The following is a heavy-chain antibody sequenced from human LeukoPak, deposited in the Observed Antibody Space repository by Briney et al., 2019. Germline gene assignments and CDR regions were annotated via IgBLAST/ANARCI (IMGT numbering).Heavy chain of an antibody. CDR2: INHSGST. CDR1: GGSFSGYY. Sequence: SETLSLTCAVYGGSFSGYYWSWIRQPPGKGLEWIGEINHSGSTNYNPSLKSRVTISVDTSKNQFSLKLSSVTAADTAVYYCARRSYGGLYYFDYWGQGTLVTVSS. V-gene: IGHV4-34*01. D-gene: IGHD4-23*01. J-gene: IGHJ4*02. CDR3: ARRSYGGLYYFDY.